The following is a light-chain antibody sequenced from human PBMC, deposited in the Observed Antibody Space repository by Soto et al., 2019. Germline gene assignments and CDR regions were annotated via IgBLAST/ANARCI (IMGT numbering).Light chain of an antibody. CDR3: QQRSNWPWT. Sequence: VFTHSPSTLSLSPGERATLSCRASQSVSSYLAWYQQKPGQAPRLLIYDASNRATGIPARFSGSGSGTDFTLTISSLEPEDFAVYYCQQRSNWPWTFGQGTKVDIK. CDR1: QSVSSY. J-gene: IGKJ1*01. V-gene: IGKV3-11*01. CDR2: DAS.